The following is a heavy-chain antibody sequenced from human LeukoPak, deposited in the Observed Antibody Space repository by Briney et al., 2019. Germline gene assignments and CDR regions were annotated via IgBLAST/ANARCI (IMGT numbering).Heavy chain of an antibody. CDR2: LSGSGITT. Sequence: GGSLRLSCAASGFTFSNSAMSWVRQAPGKGLEWVSTLSGSGITTYCADSVKGRCTLSRDDSRNTVYLQLNNLSVEDTAVYYCAKANWVSNADAVWWGQGTLVTVSS. CDR1: GFTFSNSA. V-gene: IGHV3-23*01. CDR3: AKANWVSNADAVW. D-gene: IGHD2-2*01. J-gene: IGHJ4*02.